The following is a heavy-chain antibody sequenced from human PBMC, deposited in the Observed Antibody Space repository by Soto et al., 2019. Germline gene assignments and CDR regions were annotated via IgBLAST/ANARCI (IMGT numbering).Heavy chain of an antibody. CDR2: IIPILGTT. J-gene: IGHJ4*02. D-gene: IGHD3-16*01. V-gene: IGHV1-69*12. CDR3: ARGDRCTGDGVLGKRYGFDY. Sequence: QVQLVQSGAEVKKPGSSVKVSCKASGGTFRNYAISWMRQAPGQGLEWTGGIIPILGTTNYTQKFEGRVTISAGESTNTAYMDHSSLRSEDTLGYYWARGDRCTGDGVLGKRYGFDYWGQGTLVTVSS. CDR1: GGTFRNYA.